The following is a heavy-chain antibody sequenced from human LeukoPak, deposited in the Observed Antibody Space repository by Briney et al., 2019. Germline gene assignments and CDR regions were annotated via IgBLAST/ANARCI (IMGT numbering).Heavy chain of an antibody. J-gene: IGHJ4*02. Sequence: SETLSLTCTVSGGSISSYYWSWIRQPPGKGLEWIGYIYYSGSTNYNPSLKSRVTISVDTSKNQFSLKLSSVTAADTAVYYCARESERYYYGSGTLDYWGQGTLVTVSS. CDR1: GGSISSYY. CDR2: IYYSGST. V-gene: IGHV4-59*01. D-gene: IGHD3-10*01. CDR3: ARESERYYYGSGTLDY.